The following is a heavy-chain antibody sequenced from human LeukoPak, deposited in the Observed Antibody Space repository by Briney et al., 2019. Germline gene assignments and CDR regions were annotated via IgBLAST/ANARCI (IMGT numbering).Heavy chain of an antibody. CDR1: GFTFSNYA. V-gene: IGHV3-23*01. J-gene: IGHJ4*02. CDR2: ISGSGDAT. Sequence: PEGSLRLSCAASGFTFSNYAMNWVRQAPGKGLEWVSVISGSGDATYYADSVKGRFTISRDNSKNTLFLQMSSLRAEDTAVYYCAKDLFVGYSYGYDYWGQGTLVTVSS. CDR3: AKDLFVGYSYGYDY. D-gene: IGHD5-18*01.